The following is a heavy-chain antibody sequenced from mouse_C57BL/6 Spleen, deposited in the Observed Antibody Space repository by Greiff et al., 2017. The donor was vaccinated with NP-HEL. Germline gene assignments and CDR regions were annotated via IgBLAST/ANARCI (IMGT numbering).Heavy chain of an antibody. CDR3: ARHQGDYYGSSYDWYFDV. V-gene: IGHV2-6-1*01. Sequence: VQLQQSGPGLVAPSQSLSITCTVSGFSLTSYGVHWVRQPPGKGLEWLVVIWSDGSTTYNSALKSRLSISKDNSKSQVFLKMNSLQTDDTAMYYCARHQGDYYGSSYDWYFDVWGTGTTVTVSS. J-gene: IGHJ1*03. CDR1: GFSLTSYG. D-gene: IGHD1-1*01. CDR2: IWSDGST.